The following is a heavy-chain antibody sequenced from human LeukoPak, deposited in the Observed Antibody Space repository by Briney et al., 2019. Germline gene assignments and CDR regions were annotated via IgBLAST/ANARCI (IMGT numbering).Heavy chain of an antibody. CDR3: APYSSSSGWLDP. Sequence: GGSLRLSCAASGFTFSSYALSWVRQAPGKGLEWVSSISGSGGGTYYADSVKGRFSISRDNAKDSLYLQMNSLRAEDTAVYFCAPYSSSSGWLDPWGQGTLVTVSS. CDR1: GFTFSSYA. V-gene: IGHV3-23*01. J-gene: IGHJ5*02. D-gene: IGHD6-6*01. CDR2: ISGSGGGT.